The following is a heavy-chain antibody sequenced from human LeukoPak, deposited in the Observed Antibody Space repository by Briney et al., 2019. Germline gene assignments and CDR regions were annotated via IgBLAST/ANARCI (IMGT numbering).Heavy chain of an antibody. Sequence: ASVKVSCKASGYTFIGYYMHWVRQAPGQGLEWMGWINPNSGGTNYAQKFQGRVTMTRDTSISTAYMELSSLRSEDTAVYYCARGPAYSSSWYLYYYYYGMDVWGQGTTVTVSS. V-gene: IGHV1-2*02. CDR1: GYTFIGYY. CDR3: ARGPAYSSSWYLYYYYYGMDV. J-gene: IGHJ6*02. D-gene: IGHD6-13*01. CDR2: INPNSGGT.